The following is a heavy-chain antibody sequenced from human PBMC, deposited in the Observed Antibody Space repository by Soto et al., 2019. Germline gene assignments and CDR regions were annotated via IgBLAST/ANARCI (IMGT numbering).Heavy chain of an antibody. Sequence: QVQLVQSGAEVKKPGASVKVSCKASGYTFTSYAISWVRQAPGQGLEWMGWISAYNGNTNYAQKLQGRGTMTTNTSTSPAYKEPRSLSSCHTAGYYLARGSPPPREWGQGTLVTGSS. V-gene: IGHV1-18*01. CDR1: GYTFTSYA. J-gene: IGHJ4*02. CDR2: ISAYNGNT. CDR3: ARGSPPPRE.